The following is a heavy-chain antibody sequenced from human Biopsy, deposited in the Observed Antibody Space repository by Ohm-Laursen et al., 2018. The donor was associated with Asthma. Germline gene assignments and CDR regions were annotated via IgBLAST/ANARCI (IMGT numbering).Heavy chain of an antibody. CDR2: ISYDGSSI. J-gene: IGHJ3*02. V-gene: IGHV3-30-3*01. CDR3: ARAHGGNFFSGAFDI. Sequence: SLRLSCTASRFTYEMHWVRQAPGKGLEWVAVISYDGSSIYYADSVKGRFTISRDNSKNTLSLQMNSLTAEDTAVYYCARAHGGNFFSGAFDIWGQGTMVTVSS. D-gene: IGHD4-23*01. CDR1: RFTYE.